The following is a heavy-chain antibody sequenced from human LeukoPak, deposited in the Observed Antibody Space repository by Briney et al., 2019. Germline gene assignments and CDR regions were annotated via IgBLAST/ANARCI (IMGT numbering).Heavy chain of an antibody. Sequence: GGSLRLSCAASGFTFSSYSMNWVRQAPGKGLEWVSSISSSSSYIYYADSVKGRFTISRDNAKNSLYLQMNSLRAEDTAVYYCARSSYDFWSGYTKGALDYWGQGTLVTVSS. V-gene: IGHV3-21*01. CDR3: ARSSYDFWSGYTKGALDY. J-gene: IGHJ4*02. CDR2: ISSSSSYI. D-gene: IGHD3-3*01. CDR1: GFTFSSYS.